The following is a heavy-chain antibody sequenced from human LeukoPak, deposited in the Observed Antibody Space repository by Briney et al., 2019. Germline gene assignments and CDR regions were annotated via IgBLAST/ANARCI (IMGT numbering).Heavy chain of an antibody. CDR3: AREDRYYDFWSGYYTVHYYYGMDV. CDR1: GGSISSGSYY. CDR2: IYTSGST. Sequence: SETLSLTSTVPGGSISSGSYYWSWIRQPAGKGLEWIGRIYTSGSTNYNPSLKSRVTISVDPSKNQFSLKLSSVTAADKAVYYCAREDRYYDFWSGYYTVHYYYGMDVWGQGTTVTVSS. D-gene: IGHD3-3*01. V-gene: IGHV4-61*02. J-gene: IGHJ6*02.